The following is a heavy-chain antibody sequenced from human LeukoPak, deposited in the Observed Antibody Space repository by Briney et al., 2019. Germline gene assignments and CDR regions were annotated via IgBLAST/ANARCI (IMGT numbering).Heavy chain of an antibody. D-gene: IGHD6-19*01. V-gene: IGHV1-69*06. CDR1: GGTFSSYA. J-gene: IGHJ4*02. Sequence: ASVKVSCKASGGTFSSYAISWVRQAPGQGLEWMGGIIPIFGTANYAQKFQGRVTITADKSTSTAHMELSSLRSEDTAVYYCARGEVAGFDYWGQGTLVTVSS. CDR3: ARGEVAGFDY. CDR2: IIPIFGTA.